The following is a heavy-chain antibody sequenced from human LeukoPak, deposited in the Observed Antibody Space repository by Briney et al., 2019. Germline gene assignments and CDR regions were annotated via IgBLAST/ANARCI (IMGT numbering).Heavy chain of an antibody. CDR3: ARHRSGGSQDDAFDI. CDR2: IKQDGSEK. Sequence: PGGSLRLSCAASGFTFSSYAMHWVRQAPGKGLEWVADIKQDGSEKYYVHSVKGRFTISRQNAKNSLFLQMNSLRAEDTAVYYCARHRSGGSQDDAFDIWGQGTMVTVSS. J-gene: IGHJ3*02. CDR1: GFTFSSYA. D-gene: IGHD2-15*01. V-gene: IGHV3-7*01.